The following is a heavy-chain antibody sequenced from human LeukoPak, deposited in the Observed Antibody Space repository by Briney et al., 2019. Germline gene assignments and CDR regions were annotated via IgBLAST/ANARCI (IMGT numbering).Heavy chain of an antibody. Sequence: PGGSLRLSCAASGFIFSDYNMHWVRQVPGKGLEWVSIISGDGGRTSYADSVKGRVTISRDNSKNSLYLQMNSLRTEDTAFYYCAKDVSGSIDSWGQGTLVTVSS. CDR1: GFIFSDYN. CDR3: AKDVSGSIDS. D-gene: IGHD5/OR15-5a*01. CDR2: ISGDGGRT. V-gene: IGHV3-43*02. J-gene: IGHJ4*02.